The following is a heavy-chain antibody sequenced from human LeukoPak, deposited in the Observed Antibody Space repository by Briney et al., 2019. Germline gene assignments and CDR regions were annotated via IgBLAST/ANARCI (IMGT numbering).Heavy chain of an antibody. CDR3: ASRGLSYDDRGYCN. V-gene: IGHV4-31*03. J-gene: IGHJ4*02. Sequence: PSQTLSLTCTVSGGSISSSAYYWTWIRQHPGKGLEWIGYIYYSGSAYYNPSLKSRVIISLDTSKNQFSLDLSSVTAADTAVYYYASRGLSYDDRGYCNWGQGTLVTVSS. D-gene: IGHD3-22*01. CDR1: GGSISSSAYY. CDR2: IYYSGSA.